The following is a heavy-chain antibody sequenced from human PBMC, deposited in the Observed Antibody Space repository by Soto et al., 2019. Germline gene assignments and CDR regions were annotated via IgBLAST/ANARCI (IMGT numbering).Heavy chain of an antibody. CDR1: GYTFTSYA. J-gene: IGHJ4*02. V-gene: IGHV1-3*01. D-gene: IGHD3-10*01. Sequence: QVQLVQSGAEVKKPGASVKVSCKASGYTFTSYAMHWVRQAPGQRLEWMGWINAGNGNTKYSQKFQGRVTITRDTSASTAYMELSSLRSEDTAVYYCAREREYYYGSGSYMVLAYWGQGTLVTVSS. CDR3: AREREYYYGSGSYMVLAY. CDR2: INAGNGNT.